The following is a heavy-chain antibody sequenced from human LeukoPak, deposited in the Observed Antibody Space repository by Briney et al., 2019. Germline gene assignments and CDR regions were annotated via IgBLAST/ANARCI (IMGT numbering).Heavy chain of an antibody. CDR1: GYTFTGYY. D-gene: IGHD3-3*01. Sequence: ASVKVSCKASGYTFTGYYMHWVRQAPGQGLEWMGWINPNSGGTNYAQKFQGRVTMTRDTSISTAYMELSRLRSDDTAVYYCARGPYDFWSGYFGVTYYYGMDVWGQGTTVTVSS. V-gene: IGHV1-2*02. CDR3: ARGPYDFWSGYFGVTYYYGMDV. CDR2: INPNSGGT. J-gene: IGHJ6*02.